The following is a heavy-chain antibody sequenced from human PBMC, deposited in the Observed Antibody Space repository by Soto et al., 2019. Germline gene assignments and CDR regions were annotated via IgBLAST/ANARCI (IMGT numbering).Heavy chain of an antibody. Sequence: QVQLVESGGGVVQPGRSLRLSCAASGFTVSSYGTHWVRQAPGKGLEWVAVIWYDGSNKYYADSVKGRFTISRDKYKNTLYLQMNSLRAEDTAVYYCARVVGYGFDIWGQGTMVTVSS. CDR3: ARVVGYGFDI. CDR2: IWYDGSNK. J-gene: IGHJ3*02. CDR1: GFTVSSYG. D-gene: IGHD6-25*01. V-gene: IGHV3-33*01.